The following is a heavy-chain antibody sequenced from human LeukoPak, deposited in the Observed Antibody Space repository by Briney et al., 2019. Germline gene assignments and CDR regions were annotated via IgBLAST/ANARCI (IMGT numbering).Heavy chain of an antibody. V-gene: IGHV4-39*01. J-gene: IGHJ3*02. Sequence: SETLSLTCTVSGGSISSSSYYWDWIRQSPGKGLEWIGNIYSGGSTYYTPSLKSRVTLSVDTSKNQFSLKLSSVTAADTAIYFCARHSRSGSGGYENAFDIWGQGTMVTVSS. CDR3: ARHSRSGSGGYENAFDI. D-gene: IGHD5-12*01. CDR2: IYSGGST. CDR1: GGSISSSSYY.